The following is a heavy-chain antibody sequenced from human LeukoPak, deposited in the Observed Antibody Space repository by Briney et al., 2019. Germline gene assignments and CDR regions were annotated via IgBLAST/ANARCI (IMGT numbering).Heavy chain of an antibody. V-gene: IGHV3-74*01. Sequence: GGSLRLXCAASGFTFSSYWMHWVRRAPGKGLVWVSRINSDGSSTSYADSVKGRFSISRDNAKNTLYLQMNSLRAEDTAVYYCARESSVGAHKAFDYWGQGTLVTVSS. CDR3: ARESSVGAHKAFDY. D-gene: IGHD1-26*01. CDR1: GFTFSSYW. J-gene: IGHJ4*02. CDR2: INSDGSST.